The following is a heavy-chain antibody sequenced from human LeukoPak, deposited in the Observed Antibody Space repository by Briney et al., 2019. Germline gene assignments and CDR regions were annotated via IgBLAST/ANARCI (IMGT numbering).Heavy chain of an antibody. Sequence: PGGSLRLSCAASGFTFSTYGMHWVRQAPGKGLEWVAVILNDGSSARYADSVRGRFTTSRDNSKDTLYLQMNSLRAEDTAVYYCARDSITGDNSLDCWGRGTLVTVSS. CDR2: ILNDGSSA. D-gene: IGHD7-27*01. J-gene: IGHJ4*02. V-gene: IGHV3-33*05. CDR1: GFTFSTYG. CDR3: ARDSITGDNSLDC.